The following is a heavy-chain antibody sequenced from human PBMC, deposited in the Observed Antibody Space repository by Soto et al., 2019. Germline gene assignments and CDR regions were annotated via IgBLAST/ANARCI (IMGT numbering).Heavy chain of an antibody. D-gene: IGHD1-26*01. CDR1: GFIIPCCA. Sequence: QVRLVESGGGVVQPGRSLRLSCAASGFIIPCCAIHWIRQSPGKGLEWVAVIGADGTHKYYGDSVQGRFTISRDTSQNMGFLQMGSLTAADTALYYCARDVRVGEPDYFDDWGQGTLVSVSS. CDR3: ARDVRVGEPDYFDD. V-gene: IGHV3-30*15. CDR2: IGADGTHK. J-gene: IGHJ4*02.